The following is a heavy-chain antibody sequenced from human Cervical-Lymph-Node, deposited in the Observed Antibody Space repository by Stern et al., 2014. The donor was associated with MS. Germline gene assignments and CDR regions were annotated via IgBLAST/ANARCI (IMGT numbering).Heavy chain of an antibody. CDR3: ARVQQGGYYYYGVDV. Sequence: QVQLQESGPGLVKPSETLSLTCTVSGDSIISYYLTWIRQPPGKGLEWIGYFYYNGSPNYNPSLKSRVTISVDTSKNQFSLNLSSVTAADTAVYYCARVQQGGYYYYGVDVWGQGTTVTVSS. CDR2: FYYNGSP. CDR1: GDSIISYY. D-gene: IGHD2-15*01. V-gene: IGHV4-59*01. J-gene: IGHJ6*02.